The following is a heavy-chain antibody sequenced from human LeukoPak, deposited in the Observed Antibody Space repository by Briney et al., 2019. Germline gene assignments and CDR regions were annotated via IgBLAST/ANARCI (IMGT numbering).Heavy chain of an antibody. V-gene: IGHV1-2*02. CDR1: GYTFTGYY. D-gene: IGHD3-22*01. CDR3: AKLGTNYYDSSAKGYYFDY. Sequence: ASVKVSCKASGYTFTGYYMHWVRQAPGQGLVWMGWINPNSGGTNYAQKFQGRVTMTTDTSTSTAYMELRSLRSDDTAVYYCAKLGTNYYDSSAKGYYFDYWGQGTLVTVSS. CDR2: INPNSGGT. J-gene: IGHJ4*02.